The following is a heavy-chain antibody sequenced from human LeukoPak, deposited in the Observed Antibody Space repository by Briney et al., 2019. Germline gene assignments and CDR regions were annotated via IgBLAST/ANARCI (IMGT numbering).Heavy chain of an antibody. Sequence: SETLSLTCTVSGGSISSGGYYWSWIRQHPGKGLEWIGYIYYSGTTYYNPSLKSRVTISVDTSKNQFSLKLSSVTAADTAVYYCARAQKVGIFGVAYAYMDVWGKGTTVTVSS. CDR2: IYYSGTT. J-gene: IGHJ6*03. CDR3: ARAQKVGIFGVAYAYMDV. CDR1: GGSISSGGYY. D-gene: IGHD3-3*01. V-gene: IGHV4-31*03.